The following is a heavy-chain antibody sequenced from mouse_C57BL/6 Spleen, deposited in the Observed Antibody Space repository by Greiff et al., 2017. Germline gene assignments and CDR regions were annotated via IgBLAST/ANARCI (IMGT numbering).Heavy chain of an antibody. CDR1: GFSFNTYA. CDR3: VSFTTGSYAMDY. J-gene: IGHJ4*01. V-gene: IGHV10-1*01. D-gene: IGHD1-1*01. CDR2: IRSKSNNYAT. Sequence: DVHLVESGGGLVQPKGSLKLSCAASGFSFNTYAMNWVRQAPGKGLEWVARIRSKSNNYATYYADSVKDRFTISRDDSESMLYLQMNNLKTEDTAMYYCVSFTTGSYAMDYWGQGTSVTVSS.